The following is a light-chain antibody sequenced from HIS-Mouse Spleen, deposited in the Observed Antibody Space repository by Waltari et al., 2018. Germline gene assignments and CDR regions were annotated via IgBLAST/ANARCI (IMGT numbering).Light chain of an antibody. CDR1: SRDVGGYNY. V-gene: IGLV2-14*03. Sequence: QSALTQPASVSGSPGQSITISCTGTSRDVGGYNYVSWYQQHPGKAPKLMIYDVSNRPSGVSNRFSGSKSGNTASLTISGLQAEDEADYYCSSYTSSSTYVVFGGGTKLTVL. CDR2: DVS. CDR3: SSYTSSSTYVV. J-gene: IGLJ2*01.